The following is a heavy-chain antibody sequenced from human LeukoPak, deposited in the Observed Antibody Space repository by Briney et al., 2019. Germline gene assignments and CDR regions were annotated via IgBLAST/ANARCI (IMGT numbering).Heavy chain of an antibody. V-gene: IGHV3-48*01. D-gene: IGHD3-10*01. Sequence: GGSLRLSCAASGFTFSSYSMNWVRQAPGKGLEWVSYISSSSSTIYYADSVKGRFTISRDNAKNSLYLQMNSLRAEDTAVYYCARDIYYGSGSSFDYWGQGTLVTVSS. CDR2: ISSSSSTI. J-gene: IGHJ4*02. CDR1: GFTFSSYS. CDR3: ARDIYYGSGSSFDY.